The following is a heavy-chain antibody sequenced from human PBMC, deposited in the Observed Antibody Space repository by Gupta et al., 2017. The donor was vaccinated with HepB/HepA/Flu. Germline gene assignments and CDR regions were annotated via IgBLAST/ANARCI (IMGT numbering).Heavy chain of an antibody. CDR2: INPNSGGT. CDR3: ARGYYDRSGYYPILGERDWFDP. V-gene: IGHV1-2*04. CDR1: GYTFTGYY. Sequence: QVQLVQSGAEVKKPGASVKVSCKASGYTFTGYYMHWVRQAPGQGLEWMGWINPNSGGTNYAQKCQGWVTMTRETSISTAYMELSRLRSDDTAVYYCARGYYDRSGYYPILGERDWFDPWGQGTLGNVSS. D-gene: IGHD3-22*01. J-gene: IGHJ5*02.